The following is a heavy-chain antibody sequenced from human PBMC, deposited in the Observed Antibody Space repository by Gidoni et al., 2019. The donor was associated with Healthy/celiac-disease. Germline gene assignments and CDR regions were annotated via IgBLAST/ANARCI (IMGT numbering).Heavy chain of an antibody. D-gene: IGHD1-26*01. CDR2: IKQDGSEK. CDR1: GFTFSSYW. V-gene: IGHV3-7*04. CDR3: ARKRVGATPRYFDY. J-gene: IGHJ4*02. Sequence: EVQLVESGGGLVQPGGSLRLSCAASGFTFSSYWMSWVRQAPGKGLEWVANIKQDGSEKYYVDSVKGRFTISRDNAKNSLYLQMNSLRAEDTAVYYCARKRVGATPRYFDYWGQGTLVTVSS.